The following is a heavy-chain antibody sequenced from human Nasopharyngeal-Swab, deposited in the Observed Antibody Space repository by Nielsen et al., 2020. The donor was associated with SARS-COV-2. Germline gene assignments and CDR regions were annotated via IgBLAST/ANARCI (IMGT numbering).Heavy chain of an antibody. V-gene: IGHV1-18*01. CDR2: ISAYNGNT. D-gene: IGHD3-9*01. J-gene: IGHJ6*02. Sequence: ASVKVSCKASGYTFTSYGISWARQAPGQGPEWMGWISAYNGNTNYAQKLQGRVTMTTDTSTSTAYMELRSLRSDDTAVYYCAGYDILTGSMDVWGQGTTVTVSS. CDR3: AGYDILTGSMDV. CDR1: GYTFTSYG.